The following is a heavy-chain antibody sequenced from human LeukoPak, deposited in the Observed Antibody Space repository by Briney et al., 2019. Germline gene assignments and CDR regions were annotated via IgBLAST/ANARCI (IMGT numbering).Heavy chain of an antibody. V-gene: IGHV3-30*04. CDR1: GFTFSSYG. D-gene: IGHD3-10*01. Sequence: GGSLRLSCAASGFTFSSYGIHWVRQAPGKGLEWVAVVSYDGSKKYYADSVKGRFTISRDNSKNTLYLQMNSLRAEDTAVYYCARDGDYYGSGSYYNWFDPWGQGTLVTVSS. CDR2: VSYDGSKK. CDR3: ARDGDYYGSGSYYNWFDP. J-gene: IGHJ5*02.